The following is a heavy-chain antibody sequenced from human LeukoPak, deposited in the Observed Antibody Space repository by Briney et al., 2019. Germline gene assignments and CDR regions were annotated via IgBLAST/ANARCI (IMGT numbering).Heavy chain of an antibody. CDR1: GCTFTSYD. J-gene: IGHJ4*02. V-gene: IGHV1-8*01. CDR2: MNPNSGNT. D-gene: IGHD5-12*01. CDR3: ATRRSGYDSSVNY. Sequence: GASVKVSCKASGCTFTSYDINWVRQATGQGLEWMGWMNPNSGNTGYAQKFQGRVTMTRNTSISTAYMELSSLRSEDTAVYYCATRRSGYDSSVNYWGQGTLVTVSS.